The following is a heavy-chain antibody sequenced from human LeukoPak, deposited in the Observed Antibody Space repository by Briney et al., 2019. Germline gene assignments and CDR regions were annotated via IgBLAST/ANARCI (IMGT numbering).Heavy chain of an antibody. V-gene: IGHV3-30*04. CDR3: ARGRSSPNRKY. J-gene: IGHJ4*02. CDR1: GFTFGNYA. D-gene: IGHD1-14*01. CDR2: ISSDGLNK. Sequence: GGSLRLSCAASGFTFGNYAMHWVRHAPGKRLQWVSVISSDGLNKYYADSAKGRFTISRDNSVSTVYLQMNSLRPEDTAVYYCARGRSSPNRKYWGQGTLVTVSS.